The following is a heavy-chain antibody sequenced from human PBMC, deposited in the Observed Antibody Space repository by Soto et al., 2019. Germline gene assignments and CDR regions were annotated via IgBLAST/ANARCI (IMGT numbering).Heavy chain of an antibody. CDR1: GFTFSSYA. J-gene: IGHJ4*02. Sequence: GGSLRLSCAASGFTFSSYAMSWVRQAPGKGLEWVSGISDSGASTYYADSVKGRFTISRDNSKNTLYLQVNSLRAEDTAVYYCARGGRAWYGFDYWGQGTLVTV. D-gene: IGHD2-15*01. V-gene: IGHV3-23*01. CDR3: ARGGRAWYGFDY. CDR2: ISDSGAST.